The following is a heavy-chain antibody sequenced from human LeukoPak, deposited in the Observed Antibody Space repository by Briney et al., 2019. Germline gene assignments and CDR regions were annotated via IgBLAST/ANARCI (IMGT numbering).Heavy chain of an antibody. J-gene: IGHJ3*02. CDR2: ITSDGGST. V-gene: IGHV3-64*01. CDR3: YGGYAFDI. Sequence: PGGSLRLSCAASGFIFNSYAMHWVRQAPGRGLEYVSAITSDGGSTFYANSVKGRFTISRDNSRNTLYLQMGSLRAEDMAVYYCYGGYAFDIWGQGTMVTVSS. CDR1: GFIFNSYA. D-gene: IGHD3-10*01.